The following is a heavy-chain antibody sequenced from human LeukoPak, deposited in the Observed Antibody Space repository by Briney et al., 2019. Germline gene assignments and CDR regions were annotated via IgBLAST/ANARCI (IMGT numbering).Heavy chain of an antibody. V-gene: IGHV3-23*01. Sequence: GGSLRLSCAVSGVTFRNYAFSWVRQAPGKGLEWVSIISGSGSNTHYADSVKGRFTISRDNSKNTLYLQMNSLRAEDTAVYYCAKDNYYDSSYLDYWGQGTLVTVSS. J-gene: IGHJ4*02. CDR3: AKDNYYDSSYLDY. D-gene: IGHD3-22*01. CDR2: ISGSGSNT. CDR1: GVTFRNYA.